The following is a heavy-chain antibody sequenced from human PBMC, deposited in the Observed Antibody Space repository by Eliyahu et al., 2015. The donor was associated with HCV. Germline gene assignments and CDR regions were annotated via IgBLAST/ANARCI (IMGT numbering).Heavy chain of an antibody. CDR2: ISSSSGYL. J-gene: IGHJ4*02. CDR3: ARENYVWGTSRYPLDC. Sequence: QAPGKGLEWVSSISSSSGYLYYADSVKGRFTISRDNAKSSVYLQMDSLTTEDTAVYYCARENYVWGTSRYPLDCWGQGTQVTVSS. D-gene: IGHD3-16*02. V-gene: IGHV3-21*01.